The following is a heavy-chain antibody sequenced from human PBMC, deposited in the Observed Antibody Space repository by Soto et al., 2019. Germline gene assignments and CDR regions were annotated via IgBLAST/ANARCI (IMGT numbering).Heavy chain of an antibody. CDR1: GGPISSYY. CDR2: VYYSASTNYKPSL. CDR3: ATGRDLYGSEY. J-gene: IGHJ4*02. Sequence: PSETLSLTCTVSGGPISSYYWSWIRQPPGKGLEWIGNVYYSASTNYKPSLNYNPSLKSRVTISLDTSKYQYSLRLSSVTTADTALYYCATGRDLYGSEYWGQGTLVTVSS. V-gene: IGHV4-59*01. D-gene: IGHD3-10*01.